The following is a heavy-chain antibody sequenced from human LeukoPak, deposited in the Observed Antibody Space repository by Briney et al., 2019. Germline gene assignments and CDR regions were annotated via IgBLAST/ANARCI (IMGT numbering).Heavy chain of an antibody. J-gene: IGHJ3*02. D-gene: IGHD2-21*01. V-gene: IGHV3-23*01. CDR2: ISGSGGST. CDR1: GFTFSSYA. CDR3: ARDLVSSGDAFDI. Sequence: GGSLRLSCAASGFTFSSYAMSWVRQAPGKGLEWVSAISGSGGSTYYADSVKGRFTISRDNSKNTLYLQMNSLRAEDTAVYYCARDLVSSGDAFDIWGQGTMVTVSS.